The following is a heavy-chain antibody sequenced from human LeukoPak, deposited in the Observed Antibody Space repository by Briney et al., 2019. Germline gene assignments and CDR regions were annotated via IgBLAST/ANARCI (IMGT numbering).Heavy chain of an antibody. CDR1: GGSISSSSYY. CDR3: ARDRLHYGEYEKTLDY. D-gene: IGHD4-17*01. CDR2: VYYSGRT. J-gene: IGHJ4*02. V-gene: IGHV4-39*02. Sequence: SETLSLTCTVSGGSISSSSYYWGWIRQPPGKELQWIASVYYSGRTNYSPSLKSRVTISVDTSEKQFSLQLNSVTAADTAVYYCARDRLHYGEYEKTLDYWGQGTLVTVSS.